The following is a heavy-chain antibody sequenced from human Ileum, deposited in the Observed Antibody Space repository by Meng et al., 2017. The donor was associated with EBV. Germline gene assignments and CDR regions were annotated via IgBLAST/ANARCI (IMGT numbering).Heavy chain of an antibody. Sequence: QGHRKQWGAVLLKPSGTLHLTSGVYGGSFSNYYWTGIRQPPGKGLEWIGEISHTGTTKYNPSLKNRVTISLDTSNNQFSLNLNSVTAADTALYYCARYGTCGANSFYCFDPWGQGTLVTGSS. CDR2: ISHTGTT. CDR3: ARYGTCGANSFYCFDP. J-gene: IGHJ5*02. CDR1: GGSFSNYY. D-gene: IGHD4-23*01. V-gene: IGHV4-34*01.